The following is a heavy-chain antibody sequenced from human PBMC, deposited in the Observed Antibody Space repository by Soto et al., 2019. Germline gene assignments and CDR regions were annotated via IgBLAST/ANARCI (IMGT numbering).Heavy chain of an antibody. Sequence: PSETLSLTCTVAGGSISDTGYYWVWIPQTPGKGLEWIGSIFYTGSAYYNSSLKGRVSISVDTSKNQFSLKLISVAAADTAVYYCRRLKSTYSGSNYGGGFLDYWGPRNLVTDS. V-gene: IGHV4-39*01. J-gene: IGHJ4*02. CDR3: RRLKSTYSGSNYGGGFLDY. CDR2: IFYTGSA. D-gene: IGHD1-26*01. CDR1: GGSISDTGYY.